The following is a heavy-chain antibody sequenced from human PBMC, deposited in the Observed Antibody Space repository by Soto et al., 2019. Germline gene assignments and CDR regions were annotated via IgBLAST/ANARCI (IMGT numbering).Heavy chain of an antibody. CDR3: ARHLRQYYDSSGYYLNWFDP. V-gene: IGHV4-39*01. CDR2: IYYSGST. Sequence: SETLSLTCTVSGGSISSSSYYWGWIRQPPGKGLEWIGSIYYSGSTYYNPSLKSRVAISVDTSKNQFSLKLSSVTAADTAVYYCARHLRQYYDSSGYYLNWFDPWGQGTLVTVSS. D-gene: IGHD3-22*01. J-gene: IGHJ5*02. CDR1: GGSISSSSYY.